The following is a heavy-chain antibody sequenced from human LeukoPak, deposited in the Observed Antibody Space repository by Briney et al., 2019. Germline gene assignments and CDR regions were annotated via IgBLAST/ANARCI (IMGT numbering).Heavy chain of an antibody. D-gene: IGHD2-2*01. CDR1: GYTFTSYD. J-gene: IGHJ5*02. CDR3: ERVRSLVAACYFDP. Sequence: GASVKVSCKAPGYTFTSYDINCVRQATGQGLEWMGWMNPNSGNTGYAQKFQGRVTITRNTSISTAYMKLSSLRSEDTAVYYCERVRSLVAACYFDPWGQGTLVTVSS. V-gene: IGHV1-8*01. CDR2: MNPNSGNT.